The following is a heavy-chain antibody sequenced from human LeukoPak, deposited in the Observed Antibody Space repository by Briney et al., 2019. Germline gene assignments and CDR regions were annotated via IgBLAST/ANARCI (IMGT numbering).Heavy chain of an antibody. J-gene: IGHJ3*02. CDR3: ARDGGGPVVVVAGNDAFDI. D-gene: IGHD6-19*01. CDR1: GFTFSNYA. V-gene: IGHV3-23*01. CDR2: ISGSGGST. Sequence: PGGSLRLSCAAAGFTFSNYAMTWVRQAPGRGLEWVSSISGSGGSTYYADSVKGRFTISRDNSKNTLYLQMYSLRAEDTAVYYCARDGGGPVVVVAGNDAFDIWGQGTMVTVSS.